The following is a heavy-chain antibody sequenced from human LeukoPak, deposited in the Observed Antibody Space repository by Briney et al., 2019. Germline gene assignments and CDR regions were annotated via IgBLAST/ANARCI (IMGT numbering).Heavy chain of an antibody. CDR2: IDDSGAT. V-gene: IGHV3-53*01. J-gene: IGHJ4*02. CDR3: VSGYGDYNFDF. CDR1: GFSVINTY. D-gene: IGHD4-17*01. Sequence: GGSRRLSCAASGFSVINTYVNWVRQAPGKGLEWVSVIDDSGATSFLDAVKGRFTISRDNSKNTVSLHMNNLRAEDTAVYYCVSGYGDYNFDFWGQGTLVTVSS.